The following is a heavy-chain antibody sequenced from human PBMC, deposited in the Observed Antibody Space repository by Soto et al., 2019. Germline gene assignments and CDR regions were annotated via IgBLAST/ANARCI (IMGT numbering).Heavy chain of an antibody. J-gene: IGHJ4*02. V-gene: IGHV3-66*01. CDR2: LHSGGGT. CDR1: ELPVSVNY. Sequence: EVQLVESGGGLVKPGGSRQLSGPAFELPVSVNYLTWVRQPPGKGLEWVASLHSGGGTYYADSVKGRFTVSRDNSKNTLYLQMNSLRVDDTAVYYCAREVVGSLDYWGQGTLVTVSS. D-gene: IGHD2-15*01. CDR3: AREVVGSLDY.